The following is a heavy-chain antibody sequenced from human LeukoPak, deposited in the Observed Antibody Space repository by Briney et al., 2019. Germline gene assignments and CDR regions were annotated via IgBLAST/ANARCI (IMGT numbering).Heavy chain of an antibody. CDR1: GFTFSSYC. Sequence: GGSLRLSCAASGFTFSSYCMSWVRQAPGKGLEWVPNIKQDGSEKYYADSVKGRFTISRDNAKNSLYLQMNSLRAEDMALYYCAKADSSSSLGYFDYWGQGTLVTVSS. CDR3: AKADSSSSLGYFDY. CDR2: IKQDGSEK. J-gene: IGHJ4*02. V-gene: IGHV3-7*03. D-gene: IGHD6-6*01.